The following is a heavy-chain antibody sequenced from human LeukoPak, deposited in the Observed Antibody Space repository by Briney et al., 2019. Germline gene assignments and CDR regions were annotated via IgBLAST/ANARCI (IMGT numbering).Heavy chain of an antibody. CDR2: IWYDGSNK. Sequence: GGSLRLSCAASGFTFSSYGMYWVRQAPGKGLEWMAVIWYDGSNKYYADSVKGRFTISRDNSKNTLYLQMNSLRAEDTAVYYCARDPLFSRRGPRYYGMDVWGQGTTVTVSS. J-gene: IGHJ6*02. V-gene: IGHV3-33*01. D-gene: IGHD6-6*01. CDR1: GFTFSSYG. CDR3: ARDPLFSRRGPRYYGMDV.